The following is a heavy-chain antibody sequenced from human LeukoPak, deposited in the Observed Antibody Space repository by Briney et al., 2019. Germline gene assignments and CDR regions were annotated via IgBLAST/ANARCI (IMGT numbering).Heavy chain of an antibody. CDR2: ISGSGGRT. J-gene: IGHJ4*02. CDR3: AKDRAYYDSTGLFDY. D-gene: IGHD3-22*01. CDR1: GFTFNSYD. Sequence: GGSLRLSCAASGFTFNSYDISWVRQAPGKGLEWVSDISGSGGRTHYADSVKGRFTISRDNSKNTLSLQMNSPRAEDTAVYYCAKDRAYYDSTGLFDYWGERNLVTVSS. V-gene: IGHV3-23*01.